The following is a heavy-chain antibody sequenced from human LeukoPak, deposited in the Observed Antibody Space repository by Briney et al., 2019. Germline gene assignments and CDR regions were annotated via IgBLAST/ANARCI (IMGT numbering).Heavy chain of an antibody. CDR3: ARDVSGALDY. D-gene: IGHD1-26*01. V-gene: IGHV3-7*01. CDR1: GFIFSSYW. J-gene: IGHJ4*02. Sequence: GGSLRLSCAASGFIFSSYWMGWVRQAPGKGPEWVANIKQDGSNKNYVDSVKGRFTISRDNAENSLYLQMNSLRVEDTAIYYCARDVSGALDYWGQGTLVTVPS. CDR2: IKQDGSNK.